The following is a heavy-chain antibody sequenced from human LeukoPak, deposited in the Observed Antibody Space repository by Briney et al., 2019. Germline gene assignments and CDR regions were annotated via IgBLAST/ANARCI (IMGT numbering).Heavy chain of an antibody. CDR1: GFTFSDYY. CDR3: ARGLTYYYDSSGLI. J-gene: IGHJ4*02. Sequence: GGSLRLSCAASGFTFSDYYMSWIRQAPGKGLVWVSYISSSGSTIYYADSVKGRFTISRDNAKNSLYLQMNSLRAEDTAVYYCARGLTYYYDSSGLIWGQGTLVTVSS. V-gene: IGHV3-11*01. D-gene: IGHD3-22*01. CDR2: ISSSGSTI.